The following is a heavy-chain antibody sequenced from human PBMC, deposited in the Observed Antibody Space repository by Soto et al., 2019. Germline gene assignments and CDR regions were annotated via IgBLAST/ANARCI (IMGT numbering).Heavy chain of an antibody. Sequence: GGSLRLSCSASGFTFSSYAMHWVRQVPGKGLECVSAISNKGDNTYYADSVKGRFSISRDNSKNTLYYEMSDLRAEDTAVYYCVKSGGDQVSFYYGMDVWGQGTTVTVSS. CDR2: ISNKGDNT. J-gene: IGHJ6*02. CDR3: VKSGGDQVSFYYGMDV. V-gene: IGHV3-64D*06. CDR1: GFTFSSYA. D-gene: IGHD3-16*01.